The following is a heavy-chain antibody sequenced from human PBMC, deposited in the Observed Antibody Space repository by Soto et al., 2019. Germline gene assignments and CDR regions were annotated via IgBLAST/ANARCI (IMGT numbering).Heavy chain of an antibody. V-gene: IGHV3-15*01. CDR1: GFTFSNAW. D-gene: IGHD2-15*01. J-gene: IGHJ4*02. CDR2: IKSKTDGGTT. CDR3: TTEDIVVVVAANFDY. Sequence: GGSLRLSCAASGFTFSNAWMSWVRQAPGKGLERVGRIKSKTDGGTTDYAAPVKGRFTISRDDSKNTLYLQMNSLKTEDTAVYYCTTEDIVVVVAANFDYWGQGTLVTVSS.